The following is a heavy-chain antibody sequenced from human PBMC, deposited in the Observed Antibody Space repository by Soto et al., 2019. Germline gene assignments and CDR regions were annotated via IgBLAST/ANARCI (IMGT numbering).Heavy chain of an antibody. CDR2: IYSSGST. V-gene: IGHV4-4*07. D-gene: IGHD6-13*01. Sequence: SETLSLTCTVSGGTITSYYWSWIRQPAGKGLEWIGRIYSSGSTNYNPSLNSRVIMSVDTSQNQFSLNLSSVTAADTAKYYCARENILTAAAGKRDFDCWGQGTLVTVSS. J-gene: IGHJ4*02. CDR1: GGTITSYY. CDR3: ARENILTAAAGKRDFDC.